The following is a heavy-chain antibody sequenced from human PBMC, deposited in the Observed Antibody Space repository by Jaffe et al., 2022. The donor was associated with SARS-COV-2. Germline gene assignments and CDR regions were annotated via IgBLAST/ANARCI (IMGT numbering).Heavy chain of an antibody. Sequence: QLQLQESGPGLVKPSETLSLICTVSGDSISSSSYYWAWIRQPPGKGPEWIGTIYNDGNTYYNPSLKSRVTMSVDTSKNHFSLTLTSVTAADTAVYYCARSSTVTTRWFDPWGQGALVTVSS. CDR1: GDSISSSSYY. D-gene: IGHD4-17*01. CDR3: ARSSTVTTRWFDP. J-gene: IGHJ5*02. CDR2: IYNDGNT. V-gene: IGHV4-39*02.